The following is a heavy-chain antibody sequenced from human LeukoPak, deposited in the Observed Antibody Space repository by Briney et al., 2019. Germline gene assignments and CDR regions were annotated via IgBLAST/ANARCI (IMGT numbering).Heavy chain of an antibody. D-gene: IGHD6-13*01. CDR3: AKSSGIAAAGNAFDI. J-gene: IGHJ3*02. Sequence: GGSLRLSCAASGFTFSSYGMHWVRQAPGKGLEWVAFIRYDGSNKYYADSVKGRFTISRDNSKNTLYLQMNSLRAEDTAVYYCAKSSGIAAAGNAFDIWGQGTMVTVSS. CDR1: GFTFSSYG. V-gene: IGHV3-30*02. CDR2: IRYDGSNK.